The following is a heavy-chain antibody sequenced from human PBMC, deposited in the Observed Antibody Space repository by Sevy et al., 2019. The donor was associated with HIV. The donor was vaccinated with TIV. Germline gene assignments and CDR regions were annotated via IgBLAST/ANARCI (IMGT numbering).Heavy chain of an antibody. CDR1: GFTFSSYA. D-gene: IGHD2-15*01. Sequence: GRSLRLSCAASGFTFSSYAMSWVRQAPGKGPEWVSVIHSGGKISYADSVQGRFTISRDNSKNTLYLQMNSLRAEDTAVYYCAREDIVLGEDNYYGIDVWGQGTTVTVSS. J-gene: IGHJ6*02. CDR3: AREDIVLGEDNYYGIDV. V-gene: IGHV3-23*01. CDR2: IHSGGKI.